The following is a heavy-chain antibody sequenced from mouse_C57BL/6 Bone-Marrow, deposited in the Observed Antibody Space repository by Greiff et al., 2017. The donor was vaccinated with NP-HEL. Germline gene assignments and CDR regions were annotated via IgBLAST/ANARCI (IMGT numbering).Heavy chain of an antibody. D-gene: IGHD2-3*01. J-gene: IGHJ4*01. CDR3: VSRWLLNYYAMDY. V-gene: IGHV10-1*01. Sequence: EVQLVESGGGLVQPKGSLKLSCAASGFSFNTYAMNWVRQAPGKGLEWVARIRSKSNNYATYYADSVKDRFTISRDDSESMLYLQMNNLKTEDTAMYYCVSRWLLNYYAMDYWGQGTSVTVSS. CDR2: IRSKSNNYAT. CDR1: GFSFNTYA.